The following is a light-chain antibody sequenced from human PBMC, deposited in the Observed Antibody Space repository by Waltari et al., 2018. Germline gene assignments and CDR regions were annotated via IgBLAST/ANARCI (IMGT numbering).Light chain of an antibody. CDR1: QSVSSSY. V-gene: IGKV3-20*01. CDR3: QQYGSSPPGGT. J-gene: IGKJ4*01. Sequence: EIVLTQSPGTLSLSPGERATLSCRASQSVSSSYLAWYQQKPGQAPRLLIYCASSRATGIPDRFSGSGSETDFTLTISRLEPEDFAVYYCQQYGSSPPGGTFGGGTKVEIK. CDR2: CAS.